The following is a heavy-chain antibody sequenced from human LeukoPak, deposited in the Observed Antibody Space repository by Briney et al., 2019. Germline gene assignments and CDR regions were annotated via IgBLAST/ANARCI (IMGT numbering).Heavy chain of an antibody. D-gene: IGHD2-21*01. CDR1: GGSIRSSSYY. CDR2: IYTSGST. CDR3: VASYCGGDCYPYYYYYMDV. Sequence: SQTLSLTCTVSGGSIRSSSYYWSWIRQPAGKGLDWTGRIYTSGSTNYNPTLKSRVTISVDTSKNQFSLKLSSVTAADTAVYYCVASYCGGDCYPYYYYYMDVWGKGTTVTVSS. V-gene: IGHV4-61*02. J-gene: IGHJ6*03.